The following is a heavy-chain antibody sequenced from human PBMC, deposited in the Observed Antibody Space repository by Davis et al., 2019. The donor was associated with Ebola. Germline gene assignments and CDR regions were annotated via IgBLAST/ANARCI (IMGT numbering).Heavy chain of an antibody. CDR3: ARSADSSGYFPQY. CDR1: VITFSSYA. D-gene: IGHD3-22*01. J-gene: IGHJ4*02. Sequence: GESLKISCTDSVITFSSYAMTWVRRAPDKGLEWVAVISWDGNNKYYADSVKGRFTISRDNSKNTLHLQMNNLRAEDTAVFYCARSADSSGYFPQYWGQGTLVTVSS. V-gene: IGHV3-30*04. CDR2: ISWDGNNK.